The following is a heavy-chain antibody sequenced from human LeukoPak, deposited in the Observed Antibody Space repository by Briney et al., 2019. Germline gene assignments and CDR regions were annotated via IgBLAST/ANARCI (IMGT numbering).Heavy chain of an antibody. CDR2: IYPGDSDT. J-gene: IGHJ4*02. D-gene: IGHD4-17*01. V-gene: IGHV5-51*01. Sequence: GEPWKISCKGSGYSFTSDWIGWVRQMHGRGLEWMGIIYPGDSDTRYSPSFQGQVTISVDKSVSTAYLQWSSLEASDTAMYYCARLGDLYGDYTINDYWGQGTLVSVSS. CDR1: GYSFTSDW. CDR3: ARLGDLYGDYTINDY.